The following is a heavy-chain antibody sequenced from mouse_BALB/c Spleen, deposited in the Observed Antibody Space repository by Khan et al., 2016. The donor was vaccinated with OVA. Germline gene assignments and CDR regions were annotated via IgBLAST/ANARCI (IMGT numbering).Heavy chain of an antibody. CDR3: ARLEDI. CDR2: IWAGGST. CDR1: GFSLTSYG. J-gene: IGHJ2*01. Sequence: QVQLQQLGPALAAPLQSLSITCTVSGFSLTSYGVHWVRQLPGKGLEWLGVIWAGGSTHYNSALMSRLSISKDNSKSQVFLKMNSLQTDDTAMYYCARLEDIGGQGTTLTVSS. D-gene: IGHD1-3*01. V-gene: IGHV2-9*02.